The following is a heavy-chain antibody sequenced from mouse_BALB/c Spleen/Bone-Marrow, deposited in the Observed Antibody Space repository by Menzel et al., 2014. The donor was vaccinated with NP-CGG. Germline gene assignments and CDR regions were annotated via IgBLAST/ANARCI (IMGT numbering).Heavy chain of an antibody. D-gene: IGHD1-1*01. J-gene: IGHJ4*01. V-gene: IGHV7-3*02. CDR1: GFTFTDYY. Sequence: EVHLVESGGGLVQPGGSLGLSCATSGFTFTDYYMSWVRQPPGKALEWLGSIRNKSNGYTTEYSASVKGRFTISRDNSQSILYLQMNTLRAEDSATYYCARDYYGNIYAMDYWGQGTSVTVSS. CDR3: ARDYYGNIYAMDY. CDR2: IRNKSNGYTT.